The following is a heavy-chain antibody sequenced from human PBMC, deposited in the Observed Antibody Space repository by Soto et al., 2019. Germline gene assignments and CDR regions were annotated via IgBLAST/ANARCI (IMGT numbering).Heavy chain of an antibody. CDR1: GYTFTSYD. CDR3: ARGIKYGAYSRWFDP. D-gene: IGHD4-17*01. CDR2: MNPNSGNT. Sequence: QVQLVQSGAEVKKPGASVKVSCKASGYTFTSYDINWVRQATGQVLEYLGWMNPNSGNTAYVQKFQGTVTMTSDTSITTAYMELSSLRSEDTAVYFCARGIKYGAYSRWFDPWGQGTLVTVSS. J-gene: IGHJ5*02. V-gene: IGHV1-8*01.